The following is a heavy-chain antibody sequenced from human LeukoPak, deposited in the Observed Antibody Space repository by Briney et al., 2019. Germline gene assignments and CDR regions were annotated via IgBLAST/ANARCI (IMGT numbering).Heavy chain of an antibody. V-gene: IGHV3-64*01. Sequence: GGSLRLSCAASGFTFSSYAMYWVRQAPGKGLEFVSAISTNGGTTYYAKSVKGSFTISRDNTKNTLFLQMDSLRPEDMAVYYCARGSDYDILTAYVQWGQGALVTVSS. CDR1: GFTFSSYA. J-gene: IGHJ4*02. CDR2: ISTNGGTT. D-gene: IGHD3-9*01. CDR3: ARGSDYDILTAYVQ.